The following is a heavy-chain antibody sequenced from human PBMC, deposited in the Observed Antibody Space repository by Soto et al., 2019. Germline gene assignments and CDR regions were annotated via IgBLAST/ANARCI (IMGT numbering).Heavy chain of an antibody. V-gene: IGHV3-23*01. J-gene: IGHJ4*02. CDR3: AKGGAPYSREYYFDY. D-gene: IGHD6-19*01. CDR1: GFTFSSYA. Sequence: GGSLRLSCAASGFTFSSYAMSWVRQAPGKGLEWVSAISGSGGSTYYADSVKGRFTISRDNSKNTLYLQMNSLRAEDTAVYYCAKGGAPYSREYYFDYWGRGTLVTVSS. CDR2: ISGSGGST.